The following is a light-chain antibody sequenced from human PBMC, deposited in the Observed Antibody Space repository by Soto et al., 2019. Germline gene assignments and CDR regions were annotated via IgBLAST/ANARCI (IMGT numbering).Light chain of an antibody. V-gene: IGKV1-5*02. CDR1: QSVSTR. J-gene: IGKJ1*01. CDR2: DAS. Sequence: IQMAQGHTFDSASVGNRVTIIFRASQSVSTRLAWYQQKPGKAPKVLIYDASSWAGGVPSRFTGSGSGTEFTLTITSLQPDDFATYSCQQYSVYSTFGQRTMVDIK. CDR3: QQYSVYST.